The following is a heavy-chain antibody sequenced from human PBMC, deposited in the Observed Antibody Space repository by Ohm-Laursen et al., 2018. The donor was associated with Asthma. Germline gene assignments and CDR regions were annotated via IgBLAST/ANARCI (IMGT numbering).Heavy chain of an antibody. J-gene: IGHJ4*02. D-gene: IGHD6-19*01. V-gene: IGHV3-48*01. Sequence: SLRLSCTASGFTFSTYSMHWVRQAPGKGLEWVSFISSKSSTIYSANTVKGRFTISRDNAKNSLYLQMNSLRAEDTAVYYCARDPIAVAGYFDYWGQGTLVTVSS. CDR2: ISSKSSTI. CDR1: GFTFSTYS. CDR3: ARDPIAVAGYFDY.